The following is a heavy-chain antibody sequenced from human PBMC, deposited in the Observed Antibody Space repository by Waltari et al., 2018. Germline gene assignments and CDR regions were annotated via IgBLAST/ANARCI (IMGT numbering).Heavy chain of an antibody. V-gene: IGHV3-23*01. CDR3: AKDVYRWAFDY. D-gene: IGHD1-26*01. J-gene: IGHJ4*02. CDR2: IGNRYET. Sequence: EVQLLESGGGLVQPGGSVRLSCSASGFSFGSNAMSWVRKAQGKGRRLVPAIGNRYETNYADSVRGRFTISKDKSKNTLLLEMNSLRAEDTAIYYCAKDVYRWAFDYWGQGTLVTVSS. CDR1: GFSFGSNA.